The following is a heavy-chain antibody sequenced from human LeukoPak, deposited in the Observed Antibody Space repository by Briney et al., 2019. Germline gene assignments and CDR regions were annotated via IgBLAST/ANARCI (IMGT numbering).Heavy chain of an antibody. CDR3: AKDLYYYDSSGTSFDY. Sequence: GGSLRLSCAASGFTFSSYGMHWVRQAPGEGLEWVAVIWYDGSNKYYADSVKGRFTISRDNSKNTLYLQMNSLRAEDTAVYYCAKDLYYYDSSGTSFDYWGQGTLVTVSS. D-gene: IGHD3-22*01. J-gene: IGHJ4*02. CDR1: GFTFSSYG. CDR2: IWYDGSNK. V-gene: IGHV3-33*06.